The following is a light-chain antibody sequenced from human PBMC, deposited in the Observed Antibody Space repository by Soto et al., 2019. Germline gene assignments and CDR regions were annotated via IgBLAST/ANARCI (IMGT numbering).Light chain of an antibody. CDR3: SSYTSSNTLV. CDR1: SSDVGGYKY. CDR2: EVG. J-gene: IGLJ3*02. V-gene: IGLV2-14*01. Sequence: QSALTQPASVSGSPGQSITISCTGTSSDVGGYKYVSWYQQHPGKAPKLMIYEVGNRPSGVSQRFSGSKSGNTASLTIFGLQAEDEADYYCSSYTSSNTLVFGGGNKVTVL.